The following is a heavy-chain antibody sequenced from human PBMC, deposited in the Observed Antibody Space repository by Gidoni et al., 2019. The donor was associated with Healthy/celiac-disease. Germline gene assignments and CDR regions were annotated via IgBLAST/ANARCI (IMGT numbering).Heavy chain of an antibody. J-gene: IGHJ6*02. CDR2: IYYSGST. CDR3: ARVVATPMGYYYGMDV. D-gene: IGHD5-12*01. CDR1: GGSISSYY. V-gene: IGHV4-59*01. Sequence: QVQLQESGPGLVKPSETLSLTCTVSGGSISSYYWSWIRQPPGKGLEWSGYIYYSGSTNYNPSLKSRVTISVDTSKNQFSLKLSSVTAADTAVYYCARVVATPMGYYYGMDVWGQGTTVTVSS.